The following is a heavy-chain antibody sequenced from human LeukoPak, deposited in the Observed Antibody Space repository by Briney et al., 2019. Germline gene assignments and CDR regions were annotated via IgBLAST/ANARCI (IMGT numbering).Heavy chain of an antibody. J-gene: IGHJ4*02. Sequence: SVTVSCTASGGTFSSYAISWVRQAPGQGLEWMGGIIPIFGTANYAQKFQGRVTITADESTSTAYMELSSLRSEDTAVYYYARGDYGEVDYWGQGTLVTVSS. CDR2: IIPIFGTA. D-gene: IGHD4-17*01. CDR3: ARGDYGEVDY. V-gene: IGHV1-69*13. CDR1: GGTFSSYA.